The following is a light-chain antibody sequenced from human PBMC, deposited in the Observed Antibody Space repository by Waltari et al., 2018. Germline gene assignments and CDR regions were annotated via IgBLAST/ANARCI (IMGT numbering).Light chain of an antibody. J-gene: IGKJ2*02. V-gene: IGKV3-15*01. CDR3: HHYNTWPPGT. Sequence: EIVMTQSPATLYVSPGERATLTCLASQTVNANLALYPRTPGQAPRLLIYDASKRATGIPARFSGSGSGTDFTLTISSLQSEDFGIYYCHHYNTWPPGTFGQGTKLDNK. CDR2: DAS. CDR1: QTVNAN.